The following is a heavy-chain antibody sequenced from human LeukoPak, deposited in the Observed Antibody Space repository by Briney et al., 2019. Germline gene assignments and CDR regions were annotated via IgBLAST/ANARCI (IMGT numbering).Heavy chain of an antibody. J-gene: IGHJ4*02. CDR2: MNPNSGNT. V-gene: IGHV1-8*01. Sequence: ASVKVSCKASGYTFTSYDINWVRQATGQGLEWMGWMNPNSGNTGYAQKFQGRVTMTRNTSISTAYMELSSLRSEDTAVYYCASGLKQYCSSTSCPGGWGQGTLVTVSS. CDR3: ASGLKQYCSSTSCPGG. CDR1: GYTFTSYD. D-gene: IGHD2-2*01.